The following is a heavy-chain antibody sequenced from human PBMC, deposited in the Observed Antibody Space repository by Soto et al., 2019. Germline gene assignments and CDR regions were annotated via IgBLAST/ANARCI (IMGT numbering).Heavy chain of an antibody. D-gene: IGHD1-7*01. CDR1: GYTFTSYG. Sequence: ASVTVSCQASGYTFTSYGLSWVRQAPGQGLEWMGWISACNGNTNYAQKLQGRVTMTTDTSTSTAYMELRSLRSDDTAVYYCARESDWNYFCDIWGQGTMVTVSS. J-gene: IGHJ3*02. CDR2: ISACNGNT. V-gene: IGHV1-18*01. CDR3: ARESDWNYFCDI.